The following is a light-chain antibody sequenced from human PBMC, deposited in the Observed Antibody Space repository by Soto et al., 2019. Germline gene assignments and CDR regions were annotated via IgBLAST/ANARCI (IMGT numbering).Light chain of an antibody. CDR1: QDIRSD. J-gene: IGKJ4*01. CDR2: ATS. V-gene: IGKV1-6*01. CDR3: LRADISPFP. Sequence: GDRGPHTFRASQDIRSDLGWYQQRPGKAPQLLIYATSNLQSGVPSRFSGSGSGTDFTLTNTSAQDVDLPSQHSLRADISPFPLGGETKVDIK.